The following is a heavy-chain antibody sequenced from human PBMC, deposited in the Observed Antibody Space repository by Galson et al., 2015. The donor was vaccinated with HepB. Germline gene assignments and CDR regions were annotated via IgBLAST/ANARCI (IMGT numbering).Heavy chain of an antibody. J-gene: IGHJ4*02. CDR3: ARLRDGYDGYFLDY. D-gene: IGHD2/OR15-2a*01. CDR1: GYTFSGYY. V-gene: IGHV1-2*06. Sequence: SVKVSCKASGYTFSGYYLYWVRQAPGQGLEWVGRINPNSGGTDFAQRFQGRVTLTLDTSISTTYMELSSLRPDDTALYFCARLRDGYDGYFLDYRGQGTQVIVSS. CDR2: INPNSGGT.